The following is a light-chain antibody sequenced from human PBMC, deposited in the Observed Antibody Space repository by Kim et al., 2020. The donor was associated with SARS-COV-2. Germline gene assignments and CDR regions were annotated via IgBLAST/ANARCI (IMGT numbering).Light chain of an antibody. J-gene: IGLJ2*01. CDR2: SDN. CDR3: AAWDDSLNGVV. CDR1: SSNIGSNT. Sequence: ELTQPPSASGTPGQRVTISCSGSSSNIGSNTVNWYQQLPGTAPKLLIYSDNQRPSGVPDRFSGSKSGTSASLAISGLQSEDEADYYCAAWDDSLNGVVFGGGTQLTVL. V-gene: IGLV1-44*01.